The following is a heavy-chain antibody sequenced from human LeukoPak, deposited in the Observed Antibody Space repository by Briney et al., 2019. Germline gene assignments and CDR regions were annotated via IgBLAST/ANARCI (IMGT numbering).Heavy chain of an antibody. Sequence: ASVKVSCKASGYTFRSHGIYWVRQAPGQGLEWMGWISPYNDETKYARRIQDRVIMTTETSTTTAYMELRGLTSDDTAVYFCAREADTSSWYRPAFRLLDVWGQGTLVTVSS. CDR3: AREADTSSWYRPAFRLLDV. CDR1: GYTFRSHG. J-gene: IGHJ4*02. D-gene: IGHD6-13*01. V-gene: IGHV1-18*01. CDR2: ISPYNDET.